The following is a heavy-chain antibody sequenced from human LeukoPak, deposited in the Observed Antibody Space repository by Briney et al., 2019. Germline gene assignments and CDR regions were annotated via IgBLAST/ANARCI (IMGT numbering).Heavy chain of an antibody. CDR2: IYYSGST. Sequence: SETLSLTCTVSGGSISSGGYYWSWIRQHPGRGLEWIGYIYYSGSTYYNPSLKSRVTISVDTSKNQFSLKLSSVTAADTAVYYCARGAKRDYFDYWGQGTLVTVSS. CDR3: ARGAKRDYFDY. V-gene: IGHV4-31*03. J-gene: IGHJ4*02. CDR1: GGSISSGGYY.